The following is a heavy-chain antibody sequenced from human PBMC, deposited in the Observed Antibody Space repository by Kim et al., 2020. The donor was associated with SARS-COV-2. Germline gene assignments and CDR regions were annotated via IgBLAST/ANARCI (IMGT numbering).Heavy chain of an antibody. CDR2: ISGGSGTV. CDR1: GFTFSSFS. CDR3: ARDLSWSFDY. D-gene: IGHD2-8*02. Sequence: GGSLRLSCAASGFTFSSFSLNWVRQAPGKGLEWISYISGGSGTVSYADSVKGRFTISRDNARNSLYLQLSSLRVEDTAIYYCARDLSWSFDYWGQGTQVT. J-gene: IGHJ4*02. V-gene: IGHV3-48*04.